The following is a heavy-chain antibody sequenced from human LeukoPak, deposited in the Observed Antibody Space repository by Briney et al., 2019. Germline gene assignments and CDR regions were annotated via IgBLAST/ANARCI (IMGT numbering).Heavy chain of an antibody. CDR2: IYSSRS. D-gene: IGHD3-9*01. V-gene: IGHV4-4*07. Sequence: SETLSLTCTVSGASISSYYWSWIRQPAGKGLEWIGRIYSSRSIYNPSLKSRVTISLDTSKNQLSLKLSSVTAADTAVYYCARVLLPHNFDWLLHNWFDPWGQGTLVTVSS. CDR1: GASISSYY. CDR3: ARVLLPHNFDWLLHNWFDP. J-gene: IGHJ5*02.